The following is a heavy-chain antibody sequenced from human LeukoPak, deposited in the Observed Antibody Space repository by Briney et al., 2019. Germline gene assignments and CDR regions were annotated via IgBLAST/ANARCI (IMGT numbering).Heavy chain of an antibody. J-gene: IGHJ6*02. CDR2: ISSSGSTI. Sequence: GGSLRLSCAASGFTFSDYYMSWIRQAPGKGLEWVSYISSSGSTIYYADSVKGRFTISRDNAKNSLYLQMNSLRAEDTAVYYCARDWYDYGDYYYGMDVWGQGTTVTVSS. V-gene: IGHV3-11*01. CDR3: ARDWYDYGDYYYGMDV. D-gene: IGHD4-17*01. CDR1: GFTFSDYY.